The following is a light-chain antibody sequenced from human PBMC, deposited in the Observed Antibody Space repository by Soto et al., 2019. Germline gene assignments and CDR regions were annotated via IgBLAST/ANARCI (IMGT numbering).Light chain of an antibody. CDR1: QSISRW. Sequence: DVQMTQSPSTLSASVGDRVTITCRASQSISRWLAWFQQKPGKAPKLLIYKASNLEDGVPTRFSGSGSGTEFSLTISNLQPDDCATYYCQQYENYWTFGQGTKVDIK. J-gene: IGKJ1*01. CDR3: QQYENYWT. V-gene: IGKV1-5*03. CDR2: KAS.